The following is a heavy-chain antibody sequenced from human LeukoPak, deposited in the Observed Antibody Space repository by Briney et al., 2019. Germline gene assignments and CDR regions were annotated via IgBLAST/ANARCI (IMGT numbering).Heavy chain of an antibody. CDR3: ASNGVEGYYFDY. Sequence: SETLSLTCTVSGGSIGSSSYYWGWIRQPPGKGLEWIGTIYYSGSTYYNPSLKSRVTISVDTSKNQFSLKLTSVTAADTAVYYCASNGVEGYYFDYWGQGTLVTVSS. CDR2: IYYSGST. V-gene: IGHV4-39*01. CDR1: GGSIGSSSYY. J-gene: IGHJ4*02. D-gene: IGHD3-10*01.